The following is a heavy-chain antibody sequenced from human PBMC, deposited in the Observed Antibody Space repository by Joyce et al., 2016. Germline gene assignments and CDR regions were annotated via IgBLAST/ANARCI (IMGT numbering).Heavy chain of an antibody. V-gene: IGHV4-31*03. Sequence: QVQLQESGPGLVKPSQTLSLTCTVSGGSLSSGGYYWSWIRQHPGKGLEWIGYIYDSGNNNYNPSLKSRITISVDTSKSQFSLKLRSVTAADTAMYYCARGRDYGDHSFDYWGQGTLVTVSS. D-gene: IGHD4-17*01. CDR2: IYDSGNN. CDR1: GGSLSSGGYY. J-gene: IGHJ4*02. CDR3: ARGRDYGDHSFDY.